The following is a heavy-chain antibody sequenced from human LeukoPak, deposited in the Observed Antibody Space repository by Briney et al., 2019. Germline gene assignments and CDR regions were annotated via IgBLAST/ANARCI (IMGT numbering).Heavy chain of an antibody. CDR2: LSRDGSEK. D-gene: IGHD2-15*01. V-gene: IGHV3-30-3*01. J-gene: IGHJ4*02. CDR3: ARDRYCSAGTCSGPLAY. CDR1: GFTFSSYA. Sequence: PGGSLRLSCVASGFTFSSYAMHWVRQAPGKGLDWMAILSRDGSEKYYADSVKGRFTISRDNSKNTLYMEKNGLGGDDTAIYYSARDRYCSAGTCSGPLAYWGRGTQVTVSS.